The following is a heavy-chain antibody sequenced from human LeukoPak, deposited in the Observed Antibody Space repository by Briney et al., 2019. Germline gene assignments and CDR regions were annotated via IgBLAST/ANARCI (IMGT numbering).Heavy chain of an antibody. V-gene: IGHV3-21*01. D-gene: IGHD3-10*01. J-gene: IGHJ4*02. CDR2: ISSSSSYI. Sequence: PGGSLRLSCAASGFTFSSYSMNWVRQAPGKGLEWVSSISSSSSYIYYADSVKGRFTISRDNAKNSLYLQMNSLRAEDTAVYYCATRMVRGVIITHIDYWGQGTLVTVSS. CDR3: ATRMVRGVIITHIDY. CDR1: GFTFSSYS.